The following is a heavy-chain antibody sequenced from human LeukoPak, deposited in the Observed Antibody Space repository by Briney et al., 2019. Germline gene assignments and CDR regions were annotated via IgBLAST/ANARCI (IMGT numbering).Heavy chain of an antibody. V-gene: IGHV4-59*08. CDR2: VYYSGST. J-gene: IGHJ5*02. Sequence: PSETLSLTCTVSGDSISSYYWSWIRQPPGKGLEWIGYVYYSGSTKYNPSLKSRVTISVDTSKNQFSLMLNSVTAADTAVYYCARHAYDVLTGYINWFDPWGQGTLVTVSS. CDR3: ARHAYDVLTGYINWFDP. D-gene: IGHD3-9*01. CDR1: GDSISSYY.